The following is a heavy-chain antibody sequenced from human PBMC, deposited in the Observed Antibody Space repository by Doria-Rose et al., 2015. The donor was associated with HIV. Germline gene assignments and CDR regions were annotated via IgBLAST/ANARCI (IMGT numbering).Heavy chain of an antibody. CDR1: GVSLSSPGMG. D-gene: IGHD6-13*01. CDR2: IFSGDDI. V-gene: IGHV2-26*01. J-gene: IGHJ4*02. CDR3: ARIKSSRWYHKYYFDF. Sequence: SGPVLVKPTETLTLTCTVSGVSLSSPGMGVSWIRQPPGKALEWLANIFSGDDISYKTSLKSRLTISRGTSKSQVVLTMTDMDPVDTATYYCARIKSSRWYHKYYFDFWGQGTLVIVSA.